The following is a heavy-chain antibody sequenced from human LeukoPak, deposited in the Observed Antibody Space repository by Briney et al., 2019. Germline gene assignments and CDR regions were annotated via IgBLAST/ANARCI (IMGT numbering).Heavy chain of an antibody. CDR1: GGSISSGGYY. V-gene: IGHV4-31*03. J-gene: IGHJ5*02. D-gene: IGHD2-2*01. Sequence: PSETLSLTCTVSGGSISSGGYYWSWIRQHPGKGLEWIGYIYYSGSTYYNPSLKSRVTISVDTSKNQFSLKLSSVTAADTAVYYCARGSKDIVVVPAATGPWFDPWGQGTLSPSPQ. CDR2: IYYSGST. CDR3: ARGSKDIVVVPAATGPWFDP.